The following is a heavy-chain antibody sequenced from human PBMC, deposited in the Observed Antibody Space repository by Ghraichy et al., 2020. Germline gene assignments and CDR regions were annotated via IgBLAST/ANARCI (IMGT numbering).Heavy chain of an antibody. V-gene: IGHV4-39*07. CDR1: GGSISSSSYY. CDR3: ARLLSSSGWYQSSEFFDY. D-gene: IGHD6-19*01. J-gene: IGHJ4*02. Sequence: SETLSLTCTVSGGSISSSSYYWGWILQPPGKGLEWIGSIYYSGSTYYNPSLKSRVTISVDTSKNQFSLRLSSVTAADTAVYYCARLLSSSGWYQSSEFFDYWGQGTLVTVSS. CDR2: IYYSGST.